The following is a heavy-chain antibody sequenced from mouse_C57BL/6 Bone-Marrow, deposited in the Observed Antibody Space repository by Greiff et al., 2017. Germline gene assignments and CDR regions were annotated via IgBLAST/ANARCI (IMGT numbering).Heavy chain of an antibody. Sequence: QVQLLQSGAELVRPGSSVKLSCKASGYTFTSYWMAWVKQRPGQGLEWIGNIYPSDSETHYNQKFKDKATLTVDKSSSTAYMQLSSLTSEDSAVYDSARQGGYYDYEMDYWGQGHSITVSS. CDR1: GYTFTSYW. CDR2: IYPSDSET. V-gene: IGHV1-61*01. J-gene: IGHJ4*01. D-gene: IGHD2-3*01. CDR3: ARQGGYYDYEMDY.